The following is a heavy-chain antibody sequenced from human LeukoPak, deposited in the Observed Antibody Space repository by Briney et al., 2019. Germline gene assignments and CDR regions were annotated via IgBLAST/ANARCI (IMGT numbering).Heavy chain of an antibody. CDR1: GGSFSGYY. CDR2: VNHSGST. J-gene: IGHJ4*02. V-gene: IGHV4-34*01. D-gene: IGHD3-22*01. CDR3: ARGRASAHYYDSSGYHYFDY. Sequence: SETLSLTCAVYGGSFSGYYWSWIRQPPGKGLEWIGEVNHSGSTNYNPSLKSRVTISVDTSKNQFSLKLSSVTAADTAVYYCARGRASAHYYDSSGYHYFDYWGQGTLVTVSS.